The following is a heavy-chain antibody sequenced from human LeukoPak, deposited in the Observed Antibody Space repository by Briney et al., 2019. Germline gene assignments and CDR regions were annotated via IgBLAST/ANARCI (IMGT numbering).Heavy chain of an antibody. CDR3: AKEKGFYFDY. J-gene: IGHJ4*02. CDR2: VYAGGIT. CDR1: GFTVSSNS. V-gene: IGHV3-66*01. Sequence: TGGSLRLSCAASGFTVSSNSMVWVRQAPGKGLAWVAVVYAGGITNYADSVKGRFIISRDDSKDTLYLQMNSLRAADTGVYYCAKEKGFYFDYWGQGTLVTVSS.